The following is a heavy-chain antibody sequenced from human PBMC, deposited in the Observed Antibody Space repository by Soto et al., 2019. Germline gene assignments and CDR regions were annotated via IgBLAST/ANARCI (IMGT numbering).Heavy chain of an antibody. CDR2: ISSSSSTI. CDR3: ARDARTLRYFDWLGHLNYFDY. Sequence: EVQLVESGGGLVQPGGSLRLSCAASGFTFSSYSMNWVRQAPGKGLEWVSYISSSSSTIYYADSVKGRFTISRDNAKNSLYLQMNSLRDEDTAVYYCARDARTLRYFDWLGHLNYFDYWGQGTLVTVSS. J-gene: IGHJ4*02. D-gene: IGHD3-9*01. V-gene: IGHV3-48*02. CDR1: GFTFSSYS.